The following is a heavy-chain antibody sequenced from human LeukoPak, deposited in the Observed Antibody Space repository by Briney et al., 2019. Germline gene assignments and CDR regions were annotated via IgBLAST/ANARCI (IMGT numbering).Heavy chain of an antibody. J-gene: IGHJ4*02. Sequence: SETLSLTCTVSGGSISDYYWSWIRQPPGKGLEWIGYIYYSGSTNYNPSLKSRVAISLDTSKNQFSLKLSSVTAADTAVYYCARQRRSSSGYYYNFDYWGQGTLVTVSS. V-gene: IGHV4-59*08. D-gene: IGHD3-22*01. CDR2: IYYSGST. CDR3: ARQRRSSSGYYYNFDY. CDR1: GGSISDYY.